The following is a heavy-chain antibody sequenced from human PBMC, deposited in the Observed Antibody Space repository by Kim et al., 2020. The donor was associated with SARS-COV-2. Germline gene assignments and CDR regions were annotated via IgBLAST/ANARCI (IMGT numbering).Heavy chain of an antibody. CDR1: GYTFTSYY. CDR2: INPSGGST. Sequence: ASVKVSCKASGYTFTSYYMHWVRQAPGQGLEWMGIINPSGGSTSYAQKFQGRVTMTRDTSTSTVYMELSSLRSEDTAVYYCARDPGFKSSGWYYFDYWGQGTLVTVSS. D-gene: IGHD6-19*01. CDR3: ARDPGFKSSGWYYFDY. V-gene: IGHV1-46*01. J-gene: IGHJ4*02.